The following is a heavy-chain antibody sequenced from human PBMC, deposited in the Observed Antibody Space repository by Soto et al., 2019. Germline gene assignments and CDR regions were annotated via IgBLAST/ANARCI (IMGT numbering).Heavy chain of an antibody. V-gene: IGHV4-4*02. D-gene: IGHD1-26*01. Sequence: QVQLQESGPGLVKPSGTLSLTCAVSGGSISSSNWWSWVRQPPGKGLEWIGEIYHSGSTNYNPSPKXRCXISVDKSKNQFSLKLSSVTAADTAVYYCARVRGSYYYGMDVWGQGTTVTVSS. CDR3: ARVRGSYYYGMDV. CDR1: GGSISSSNW. J-gene: IGHJ6*02. CDR2: IYHSGST.